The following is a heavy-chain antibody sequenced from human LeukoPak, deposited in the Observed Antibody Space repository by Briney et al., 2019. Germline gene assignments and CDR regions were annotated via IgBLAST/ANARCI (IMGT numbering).Heavy chain of an antibody. CDR2: IYSGGST. CDR3: ARAKPKNMVRGLIMRRESRYYFDY. Sequence: GGSLRLSCAASGFTVSSNYMSWVRQAPGKGLEWVSVIYSGGSTYYADSVKGRFTISRDNSKSTLYIQMNSLRAEDTAVYYGARAKPKNMVRGLIMRRESRYYFDYWGQGTLVTVSS. CDR1: GFTVSSNY. D-gene: IGHD3-10*01. J-gene: IGHJ4*02. V-gene: IGHV3-53*01.